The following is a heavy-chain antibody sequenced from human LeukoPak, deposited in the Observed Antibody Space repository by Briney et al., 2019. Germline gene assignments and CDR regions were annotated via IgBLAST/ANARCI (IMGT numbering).Heavy chain of an antibody. J-gene: IGHJ5*02. Sequence: ATVKVSCKASGYTFTSYGISWVRQAPGQGLEWMAITNPSGDFRSYAQKFQGRLTVTRDMSTRTVYMELSDLRPEDTAVYYCARDYSGEWEQLTGWWFDPWGQGTLVIVSS. CDR3: ARDYSGEWEQLTGWWFDP. CDR2: TNPSGDFR. CDR1: GYTFTSYG. D-gene: IGHD1-26*01. V-gene: IGHV1-46*01.